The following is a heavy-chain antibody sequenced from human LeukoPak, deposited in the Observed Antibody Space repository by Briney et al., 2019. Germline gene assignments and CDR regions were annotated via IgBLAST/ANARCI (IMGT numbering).Heavy chain of an antibody. Sequence: PGGSLRLSCAASGFTFSSYGMHWVRQAPGKGLEWVAVISYNGSNKYYADSVKGRFTISRDNSKNTLYLQMNSLRAEDTAVYYCAKDDSSSWLYYFDYWGQGTLVTVSS. J-gene: IGHJ4*02. CDR1: GFTFSSYG. CDR2: ISYNGSNK. CDR3: AKDDSSSWLYYFDY. V-gene: IGHV3-30*18. D-gene: IGHD6-13*01.